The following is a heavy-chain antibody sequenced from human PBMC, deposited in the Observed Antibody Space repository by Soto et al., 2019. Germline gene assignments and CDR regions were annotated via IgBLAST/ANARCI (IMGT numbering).Heavy chain of an antibody. Sequence: SVKLSCKASGGTFSSYAISCVRQAPEQGLEWMGGIIPIFGTANYAQKFQGRVTITADESTSTAYMELSSLRSEDTAVYYCARGAYCSGGSCYDPSYYYYYGMDVWGQGTTVTVSS. J-gene: IGHJ6*02. CDR3: ARGAYCSGGSCYDPSYYYYYGMDV. CDR1: GGTFSSYA. V-gene: IGHV1-69*13. CDR2: IIPIFGTA. D-gene: IGHD2-15*01.